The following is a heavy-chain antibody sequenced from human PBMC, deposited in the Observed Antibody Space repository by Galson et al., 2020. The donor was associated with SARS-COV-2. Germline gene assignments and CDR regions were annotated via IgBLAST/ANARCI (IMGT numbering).Heavy chain of an antibody. Sequence: GGSLRLSCAASGFTFSSCPMSWVRQAPGQGLEWVSEIRGSGDTTYYADSVKGRFTISRDTAKNTLYLQMNSLRAEDTAIYYCAKEVPMTGRTDGYFQHWGQGTLVTVSS. J-gene: IGHJ1*01. V-gene: IGHV3-23*01. CDR2: IRGSGDTT. D-gene: IGHD3-9*01. CDR1: GFTFSSCP. CDR3: AKEVPMTGRTDGYFQH.